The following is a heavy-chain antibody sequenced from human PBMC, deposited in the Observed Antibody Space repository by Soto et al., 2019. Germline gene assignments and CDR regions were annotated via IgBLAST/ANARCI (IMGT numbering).Heavy chain of an antibody. CDR2: IYYSGST. D-gene: IGHD7-27*01. Sequence: QVQLQESGPGLVKPSQTLSLTCTVSGGSISSGGYYWSWIRQHPGKGLEWIGYIYYSGSTYYNPSLKSRVNISVDTSKNQFSLKLSSVTAADTAVYYCARVGTLTGARYFDYWGQGTLVTVSS. J-gene: IGHJ4*02. CDR1: GGSISSGGYY. V-gene: IGHV4-31*03. CDR3: ARVGTLTGARYFDY.